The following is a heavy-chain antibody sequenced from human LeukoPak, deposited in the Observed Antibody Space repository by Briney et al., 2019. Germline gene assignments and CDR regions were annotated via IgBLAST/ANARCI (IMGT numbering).Heavy chain of an antibody. V-gene: IGHV3-30*02. Sequence: GGSLRLSCAASGFTFSSYGMHWVRQAPGKGLEWVAFIRYDGSGKYYGDSVKGRFTISRDISKNTLYLQMNSLRAEDTAVYYCARDGIDSSGWLYYYYYYYMDVWGKGTTVTVSS. CDR1: GFTFSSYG. D-gene: IGHD6-19*01. CDR2: IRYDGSGK. J-gene: IGHJ6*03. CDR3: ARDGIDSSGWLYYYYYYYMDV.